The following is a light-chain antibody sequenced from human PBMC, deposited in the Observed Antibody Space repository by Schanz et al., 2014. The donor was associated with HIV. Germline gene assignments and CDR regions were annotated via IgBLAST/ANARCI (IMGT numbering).Light chain of an antibody. CDR3: CSYAGNTTWV. CDR2: GNS. J-gene: IGLJ3*02. Sequence: QSVLTQPPSVSGAPGQRVTISCTGSSSNIGAGYDVHWYQQLPGTAPKLLIYGNSNRPSGVPDRFSGSKSGTSASLAITGLQAEDEADYHCCSYAGNTTWVFGGGTKLTVL. CDR1: SSNIGAGYD. V-gene: IGLV1-40*01.